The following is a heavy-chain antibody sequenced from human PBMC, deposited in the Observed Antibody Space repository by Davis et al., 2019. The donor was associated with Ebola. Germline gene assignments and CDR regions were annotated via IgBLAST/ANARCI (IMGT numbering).Heavy chain of an antibody. CDR1: GGSFSGYY. CDR2: INHSGST. CDR3: AKEFSDI. V-gene: IGHV4-34*01. J-gene: IGHJ3*02. Sequence: MPSETLSLTCAVYGGSFSGYYWSWIRQPPGKGREWIGEINHSGSTNYNPSLKSRVTISVDTSKNQFSLKLSSVTAADTAVYYCAKEFSDIWGQGTMVTVSS.